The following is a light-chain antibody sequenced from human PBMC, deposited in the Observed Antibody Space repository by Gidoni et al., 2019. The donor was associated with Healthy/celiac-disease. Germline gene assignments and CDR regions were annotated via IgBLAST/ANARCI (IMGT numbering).Light chain of an antibody. V-gene: IGLV1-40*01. CDR3: QSYDSSLSGYVV. CDR1: SSNIGAGYD. CDR2: GNS. J-gene: IGLJ2*01. Sequence: QSVLTQPPSVSGAPGQRVTISCTGSSSNIGAGYDVHWYQQLPGTAPKLLIYGNSHRPSGVPDRFSGSTSGTSASLAITGLQAEDEADYYCQSYDSSLSGYVVFGGGTKLTVL.